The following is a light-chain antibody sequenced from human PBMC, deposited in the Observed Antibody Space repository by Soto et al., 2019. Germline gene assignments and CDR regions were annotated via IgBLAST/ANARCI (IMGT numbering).Light chain of an antibody. CDR3: QQRSNWPYT. CDR1: QXVSXY. V-gene: IGKV3-11*01. J-gene: IGKJ2*01. Sequence: EIVXXQSPATXXLSPGERATXXXXASQXVSXYLAWYQQKPGQAPRLLIYDASNRATGIPARFSGSGSGTDFTLTISSLEPEDFAVYYCQQRSNWPYTFGQGTKLEIK. CDR2: DAS.